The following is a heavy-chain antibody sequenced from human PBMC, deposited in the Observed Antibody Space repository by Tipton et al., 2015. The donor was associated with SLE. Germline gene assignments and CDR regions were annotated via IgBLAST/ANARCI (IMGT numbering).Heavy chain of an antibody. CDR1: GYTFTNYD. CDR3: ARSEYAISSAFDF. Sequence: VQLVQSGAEVREPGASVEVSCKASGYTFTNYDINWVRQATGQGLEWMGWMNPNSGDTDYAQKFQGRVTMTRDTSIGTAYMELSRLRSDDTAVYYCARSEYAISSAFDFWGQGTMVTVSS. V-gene: IGHV1-8*01. J-gene: IGHJ3*01. D-gene: IGHD2-2*01. CDR2: MNPNSGDT.